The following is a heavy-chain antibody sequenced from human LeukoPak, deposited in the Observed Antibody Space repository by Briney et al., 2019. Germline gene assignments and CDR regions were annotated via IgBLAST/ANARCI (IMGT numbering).Heavy chain of an antibody. CDR1: GYSFTSYW. CDR2: IYPGDSDT. V-gene: IGHV5-51*01. D-gene: IGHD3-22*01. CDR3: ARRLDYYDSSGYENWFDP. J-gene: IGHJ5*02. Sequence: GESLKISCKGSGYSFTSYWIGWARQMPGKGLEWMGIIYPGDSDTRYSPSFQGQVTISADKSNSTAYLQWSSLKASDTAMYYCARRLDYYDSSGYENWFDPWGQGTLVTVSS.